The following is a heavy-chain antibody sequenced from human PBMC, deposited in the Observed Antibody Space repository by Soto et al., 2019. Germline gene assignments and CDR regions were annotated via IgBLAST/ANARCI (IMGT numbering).Heavy chain of an antibody. CDR1: GYTFTGSY. D-gene: IGHD2-15*01. CDR2: LNPNTGGV. CDR3: ARGRSKDFTSTPPPSFDP. V-gene: IGHV1-2*02. Sequence: ASVKVSCKPSGYTFTGSYMHWVRQAPGQGLEWMGWLNPNTGGVNYAQKFQGRVSMTRDTSISTAYMELRSLTSDDTALYFCARGRSKDFTSTPPPSFDPWGQGVLVTVSS. J-gene: IGHJ5*02.